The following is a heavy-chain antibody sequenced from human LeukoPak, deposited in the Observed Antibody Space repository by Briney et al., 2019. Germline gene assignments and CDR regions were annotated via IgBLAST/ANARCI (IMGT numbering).Heavy chain of an antibody. Sequence: SGTLSLTCAVSGRSISSSNWWSWVRQPPGKGLKLIGEIYHSGSTNYNPSLKSRVTISVDKSKNQFFLKLSSVTAADTAVYYCARDVPIVGATRWFDPWGQGVLVTVSS. J-gene: IGHJ5*02. D-gene: IGHD1-26*01. CDR2: IYHSGST. CDR1: GRSISSSNW. CDR3: ARDVPIVGATRWFDP. V-gene: IGHV4-4*02.